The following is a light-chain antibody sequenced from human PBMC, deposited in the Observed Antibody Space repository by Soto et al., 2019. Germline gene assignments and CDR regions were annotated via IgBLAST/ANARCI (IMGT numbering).Light chain of an antibody. J-gene: IGLJ2*01. Sequence: QSVLTQPASVSGSPGQSITISCTGTSSDVGGYNYVSWYQQHPGKAPKLMIYDVSNRPSGASNRFSGSKSGNTASPNISGLHAEDEGAYSRSSYTRSSTLVFGGGTTLTVL. CDR3: SSYTRSSTLV. CDR2: DVS. V-gene: IGLV2-14*01. CDR1: SSDVGGYNY.